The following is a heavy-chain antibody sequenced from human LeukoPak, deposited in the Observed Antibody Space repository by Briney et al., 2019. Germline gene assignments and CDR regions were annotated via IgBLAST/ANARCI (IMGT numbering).Heavy chain of an antibody. CDR1: GGSISSSSYY. D-gene: IGHD6-6*01. Sequence: SQTLSLTCTVSGGSISSSSYYWGWIRQPPGKGLEWIGSIYYSGSTYYDPSLKSRVTISVDTSKNQFSLKLSSVTAADTAVYYCARHLGSIAAPFDYWGQGTLVTVSS. CDR3: ARHLGSIAAPFDY. CDR2: IYYSGST. V-gene: IGHV4-39*01. J-gene: IGHJ4*02.